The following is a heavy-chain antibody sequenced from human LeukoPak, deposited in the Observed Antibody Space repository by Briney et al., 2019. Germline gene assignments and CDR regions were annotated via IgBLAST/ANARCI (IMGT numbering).Heavy chain of an antibody. CDR2: ISGSGGST. J-gene: IGHJ4*02. CDR3: TIRSGSYYYFDY. D-gene: IGHD1-26*01. V-gene: IGHV3-23*01. Sequence: PGGSLRLSCAASGFTFSSYVMSWVRQAPGKGLEWVSGISGSGGSTYYADSVKGRFTISRDNSKNTLYLQMNSLRAEDTAVYYCTIRSGSYYYFDYWGQGTLVTAS. CDR1: GFTFSSYV.